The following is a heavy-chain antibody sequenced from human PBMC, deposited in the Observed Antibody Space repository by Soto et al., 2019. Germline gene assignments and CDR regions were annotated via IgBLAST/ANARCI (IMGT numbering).Heavy chain of an antibody. CDR2: IYYSGST. CDR3: ASFNIVVVVAATPRLLSYFAY. J-gene: IGHJ4*02. CDR1: GGSISSSSYY. D-gene: IGHD2-15*01. V-gene: IGHV4-39*01. Sequence: SETLSLTCTVSGGSISSSSYYWGWIRQPPGKGLEWIGSIYYSGSTYYNPSLKSRVTISVDTSKNQFSLKLSSVTAADTAVYYCASFNIVVVVAATPRLLSYFAYWGQGTLVTVSS.